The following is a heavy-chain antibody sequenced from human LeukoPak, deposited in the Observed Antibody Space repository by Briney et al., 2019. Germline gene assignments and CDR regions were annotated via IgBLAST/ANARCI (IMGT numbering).Heavy chain of an antibody. Sequence: GGSLRLSCAASGFTFSNYAMSWVRQAPGKRLEWVSVVSGSGGSGNTYYADSVKGRFTISRDNSKNTLYLQMNSLRAEDTAVYYCAKLQWKLIRAFEYWGQGALVTVSS. D-gene: IGHD2-8*01. J-gene: IGHJ4*02. CDR2: VSGSGGSGNT. V-gene: IGHV3-23*01. CDR1: GFTFSNYA. CDR3: AKLQWKLIRAFEY.